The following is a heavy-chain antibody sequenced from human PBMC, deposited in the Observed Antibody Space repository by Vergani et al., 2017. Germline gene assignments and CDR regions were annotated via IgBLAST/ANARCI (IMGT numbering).Heavy chain of an antibody. V-gene: IGHV4-4*07. CDR1: GGSINSYY. J-gene: IGHJ2*01. Sequence: QVQLQESGPGLVKPSETLSLTCTVSGGSINSYYWSWIRQPAGKGLEWIGRIYTSGSTSYNPSLKSRVTMSVDTSKSQFSLELSSVTAADTAVYYCASHHTAPGERMYFDLWGRGTLVTVSS. CDR3: ASHHTAPGERMYFDL. D-gene: IGHD4-17*01. CDR2: IYTSGST.